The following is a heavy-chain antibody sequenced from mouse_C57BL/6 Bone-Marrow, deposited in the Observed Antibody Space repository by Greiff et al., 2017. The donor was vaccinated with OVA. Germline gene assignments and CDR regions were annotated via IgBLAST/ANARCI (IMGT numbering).Heavy chain of an antibody. CDR2: IYPGDGDI. CDR3: ARGAY. Sequence: VKLVESGAELVKPGASVKISCKASGYAFSNYWMNWVEQRPGKGLEWIGQIYPGDGDINYNGKFKGKATLTADKSSSTAYMQFSSLTSVDSAVYFCARGAYWGQGTTLTVSS. V-gene: IGHV1-80*01. CDR1: GYAFSNYW. J-gene: IGHJ2*01.